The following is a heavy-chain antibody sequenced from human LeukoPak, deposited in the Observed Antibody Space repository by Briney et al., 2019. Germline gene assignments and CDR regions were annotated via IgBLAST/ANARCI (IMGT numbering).Heavy chain of an antibody. Sequence: SETLSLTCGVSGGSIRSNYWWTWVRQSPAKGLEWIGEIYHSGSTRYNPSLKSRVTISIDKSKNQFSLKLSSVTAADTAVYFCARHVDTVAYGMDVWGQGTTVTVSS. CDR1: GGSIRSNYW. CDR3: ARHVDTVAYGMDV. V-gene: IGHV4-4*02. CDR2: IYHSGST. J-gene: IGHJ6*02. D-gene: IGHD5-18*01.